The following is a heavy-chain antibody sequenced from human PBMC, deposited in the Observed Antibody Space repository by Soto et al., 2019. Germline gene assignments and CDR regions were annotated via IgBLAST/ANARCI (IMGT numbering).Heavy chain of an antibody. D-gene: IGHD2-15*01. Sequence: AASVKVSCKASGGTLSSYAISWVRQDPEQGLEWMGGIIPIFGTANYAQKFQGRVTITADESTSTAYMELSSLRSEDTAVYYCAIEDIVVVVAPNPDYYYGMDVWGQGTTVTVSS. CDR3: AIEDIVVVVAPNPDYYYGMDV. CDR1: GGTLSSYA. V-gene: IGHV1-69*13. J-gene: IGHJ6*02. CDR2: IIPIFGTA.